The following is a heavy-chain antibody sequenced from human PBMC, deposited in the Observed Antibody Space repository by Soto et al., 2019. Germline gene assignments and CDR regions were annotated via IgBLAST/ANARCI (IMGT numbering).Heavy chain of an antibody. D-gene: IGHD2-2*01. CDR2: IWYDGSNK. CDR3: ARELGLPTFYAHYYYYYGMDV. Sequence: GGSLRLSCAASGFTFSSYGMHWVRQAPGKGLEWVAVIWYDGSNKYYADSVKGRFTISRDNSKNTLYLQMNSLRAEDTAVYYCARELGLPTFYAHYYYYYGMDVWGQGTTVTVSS. V-gene: IGHV3-33*01. CDR1: GFTFSSYG. J-gene: IGHJ6*02.